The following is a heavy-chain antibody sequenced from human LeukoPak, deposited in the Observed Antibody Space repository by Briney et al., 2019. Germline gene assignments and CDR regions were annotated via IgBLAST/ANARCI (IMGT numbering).Heavy chain of an antibody. D-gene: IGHD1-1*01. Sequence: GGSLRLSCAASGFTFSSFDMHWVRQPTGQWLEWVSTIGTASDTYYPGSVEGRFTLSRDNAKNSLSLQMNSLTAGDTAVYYCARGPPRGKYYYMDVWGKGTTVTVSS. CDR3: ARGPPRGKYYYMDV. CDR2: IGTASDT. V-gene: IGHV3-13*01. J-gene: IGHJ6*03. CDR1: GFTFSSFD.